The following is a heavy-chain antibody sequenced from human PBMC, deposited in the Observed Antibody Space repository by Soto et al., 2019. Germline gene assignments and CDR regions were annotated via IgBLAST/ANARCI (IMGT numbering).Heavy chain of an antibody. V-gene: IGHV3-48*02. D-gene: IGHD3-3*01. Sequence: GGSLRLSCAASGFTFSSYIMKWVRQAPGKGLEWVSYISSNSRNMFYADSVKGRFTISRDNAKNSLYLKMSSLRDEDTAVYYCAKVWSWDRFLEPFDYWGQGTLITVSS. CDR1: GFTFSSYI. J-gene: IGHJ4*02. CDR2: ISSNSRNM. CDR3: AKVWSWDRFLEPFDY.